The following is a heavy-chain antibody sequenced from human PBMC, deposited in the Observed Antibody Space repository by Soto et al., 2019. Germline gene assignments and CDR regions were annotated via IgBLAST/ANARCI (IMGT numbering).Heavy chain of an antibody. CDR2: ISGSGGST. Sequence: GGPLRLSWAASGCTFSSYCGSWVSQAPGKGLEWVSAISGSGGSTYYADSVKGRFTISRDNSKNTLYLQMNSLRAEDTAVYYCAKPIMITFGGVIGPFRYWGQGTLVTVSS. V-gene: IGHV3-23*01. CDR3: AKPIMITFGGVIGPFRY. D-gene: IGHD3-16*02. CDR1: GCTFSSYC. J-gene: IGHJ4*02.